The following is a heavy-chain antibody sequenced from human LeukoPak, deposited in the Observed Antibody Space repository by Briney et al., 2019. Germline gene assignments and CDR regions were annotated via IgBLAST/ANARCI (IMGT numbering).Heavy chain of an antibody. CDR2: INPNSGGT. Sequence: ASVKVSCKASGYTFTGYYMHWVRQAPGQGLEWMGWINPNSGGTNYAQKFQGRVTMTEDTSTDTAYMELSSLRSEDTAVYYCATGSGIAAAALGDYWGQGTLVTVSS. V-gene: IGHV1-2*02. CDR3: ATGSGIAAAALGDY. J-gene: IGHJ4*02. CDR1: GYTFTGYY. D-gene: IGHD6-13*01.